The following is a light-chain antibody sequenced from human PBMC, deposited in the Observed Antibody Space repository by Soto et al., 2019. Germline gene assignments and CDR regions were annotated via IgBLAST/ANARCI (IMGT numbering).Light chain of an antibody. CDR3: SSFVAGNNYWV. CDR2: EVT. CDR1: SSDVGGYNY. V-gene: IGLV2-8*01. J-gene: IGLJ3*02. Sequence: QSALTQPRSVSGSPGQSVTISCTGTSSDVGGYNYVSWYQHNPGKAPKLIIYEVTKRPSGVPDRFSASKSGNTASLTVSGLQAEDEADYYCSSFVAGNNYWVFGGGTKLTVL.